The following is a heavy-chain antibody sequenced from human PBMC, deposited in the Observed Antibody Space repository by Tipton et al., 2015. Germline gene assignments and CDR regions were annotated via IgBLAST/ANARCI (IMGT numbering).Heavy chain of an antibody. CDR3: TKFNCGGDCYSYRGWFDP. CDR1: GDSISTSTYY. Sequence: TLSLTCTVSGDSISTSTYYWSWIRQHPGKGLEWIGYIYSSGSTYYNPSLKSRITISVDTSKNQFSLNLNSVTAADTAVYYCTKFNCGGDCYSYRGWFDPWGQGTLVTVSS. V-gene: IGHV4-31*06. D-gene: IGHD2-21*02. J-gene: IGHJ5*02. CDR2: IYSSGST.